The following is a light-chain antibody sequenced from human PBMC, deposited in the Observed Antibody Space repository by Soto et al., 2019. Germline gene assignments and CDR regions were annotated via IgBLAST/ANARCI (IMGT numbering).Light chain of an antibody. V-gene: IGKV3-20*01. Sequence: EWTQSPGTLSLSPGERATLSCRASQSVSSSHLAWYQQKRGQAPRLLIYDTSTRATGIPDRFSGSGSGTAFTLTISRLEPEDFAVYHCQQYGASPWTFGQGTKVEVK. CDR1: QSVSSSH. J-gene: IGKJ1*01. CDR2: DTS. CDR3: QQYGASPWT.